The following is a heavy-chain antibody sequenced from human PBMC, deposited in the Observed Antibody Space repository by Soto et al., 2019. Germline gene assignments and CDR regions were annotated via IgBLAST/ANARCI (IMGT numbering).Heavy chain of an antibody. D-gene: IGHD2-15*01. CDR3: AKQYCSGGSCPYYCYYYMDV. CDR2: ISGSGGST. J-gene: IGHJ6*03. V-gene: IGHV3-23*01. CDR1: GFTFSSYA. Sequence: GGSLRLSCAASGFTFSSYAMSWVRQAPGKGLEWVSAISGSGGSTYYADSVKGRFTISRDNSKNTLYLQMNSLRAEDTAVYYCAKQYCSGGSCPYYCYYYMDVWGKGTTVTVSS.